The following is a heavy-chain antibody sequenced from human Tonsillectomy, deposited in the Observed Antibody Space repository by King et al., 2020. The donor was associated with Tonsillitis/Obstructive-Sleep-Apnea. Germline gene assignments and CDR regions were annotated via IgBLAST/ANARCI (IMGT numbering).Heavy chain of an antibody. CDR1: GFTFSSYS. CDR2: ISSSSSTI. V-gene: IGHV3-48*02. D-gene: IGHD4-17*01. Sequence: VQLVESGGGLVQPGGSLRLSCASSGFTFSSYSINWVRQAPGKGLEWVAYISSSSSTIYYADSVKGRFTISSDNAKNSLYLQMNSLRDEDTAVYYCARAAYGDYSPLDYWGQGTLVTVSS. CDR3: ARAAYGDYSPLDY. J-gene: IGHJ4*02.